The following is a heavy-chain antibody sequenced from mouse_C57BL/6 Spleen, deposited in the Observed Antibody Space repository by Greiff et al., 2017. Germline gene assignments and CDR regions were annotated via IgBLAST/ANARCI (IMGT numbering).Heavy chain of an antibody. V-gene: IGHV1-22*01. Sequence: EVQLQQSGPELVKPGASVKMSCKASGYTFTDYNMHWVKQSHGKSLEWIGYINPNNGGTSYNQKFKGKATLTVNKSSSTAYMELRSLTSEDSAVYYCAWGYYGSSYYFDYWGQGTTLTVSS. CDR1: GYTFTDYN. CDR3: AWGYYGSSYYFDY. J-gene: IGHJ2*01. D-gene: IGHD1-1*01. CDR2: INPNNGGT.